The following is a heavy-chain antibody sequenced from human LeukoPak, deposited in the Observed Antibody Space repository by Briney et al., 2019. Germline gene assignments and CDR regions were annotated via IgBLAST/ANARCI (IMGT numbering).Heavy chain of an antibody. J-gene: IGHJ4*02. CDR2: INPSGGSI. Sequence: ASVKVSCTASGYIFTSYYMYCVRQAPGQGLEWMGIINPSGGSIRYAQTFQGRVTMPRDTSTSTVYIELSSLRSEGTAVYFCARVGDTGWNWGLDYWGQGTLVTVSP. CDR3: ARVGDTGWNWGLDY. D-gene: IGHD3-16*01. CDR1: GYIFTSYY. V-gene: IGHV1-46*01.